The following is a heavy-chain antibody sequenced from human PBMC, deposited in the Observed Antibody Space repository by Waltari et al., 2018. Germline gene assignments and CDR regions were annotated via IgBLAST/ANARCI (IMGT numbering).Heavy chain of an antibody. J-gene: IGHJ5*02. CDR1: GGSFSGYY. CDR2: INQSGST. Sequence: QVQLQQWGAGLLKPSETLSLTCAVYGGSFSGYYWSWIRQPPGKGLEWIGEINQSGSTNYNPSLKSRVTISVDTSKNQFSLKLSSVTAADTAVYYCARGLPRALIFRSYGNNWFDPWGQGTLVTVSS. V-gene: IGHV4-34*01. CDR3: ARGLPRALIFRSYGNNWFDP. D-gene: IGHD5-18*01.